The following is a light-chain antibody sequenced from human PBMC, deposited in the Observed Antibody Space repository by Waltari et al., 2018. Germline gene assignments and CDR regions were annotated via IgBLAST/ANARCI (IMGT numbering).Light chain of an antibody. V-gene: IGLV2-14*03. Sequence: QSALTQPGSVSGSPGQSITISCTGSNSDVGGYKHVSWYQHHPGKAPQLLIYDVNTRPSGISKRFAGSKSGNTASLTSSGLQAEDEAVYYCTSFTSSVTFDVVFGGGTKLTVL. CDR1: NSDVGGYKH. CDR2: DVN. CDR3: TSFTSSVTFDVV. J-gene: IGLJ2*01.